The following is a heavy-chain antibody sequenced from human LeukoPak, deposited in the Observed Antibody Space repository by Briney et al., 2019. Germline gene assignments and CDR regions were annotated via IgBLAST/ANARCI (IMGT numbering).Heavy chain of an antibody. J-gene: IGHJ3*02. CDR1: GGSISSGSYY. D-gene: IGHD2-2*02. CDR2: IYYSGTT. V-gene: IGHV4-31*03. CDR3: ARAGDIVVVSASIVSAFDI. Sequence: SETLSLTCTVSGGSISSGSYYWSWIRQFPGKGLEWIGYIYYSGTTYYNPSLKSRVTISVDMSKNQFSLKLSSVTAADTAVYYCARAGDIVVVSASIVSAFDIWGQGTMVTVSS.